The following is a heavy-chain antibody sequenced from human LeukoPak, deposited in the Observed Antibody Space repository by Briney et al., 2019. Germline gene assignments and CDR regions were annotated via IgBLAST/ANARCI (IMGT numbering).Heavy chain of an antibody. D-gene: IGHD3-22*01. Sequence: GASVKVSCKASGYTFTSYYMHWVRQAPGQGFEWMGIINPSGGSTSYAQKFQGRVTMTRDTSTSTVYMELSSLRSEDTAVYYCARSSHDSSGYYPKGVNFDYWGQGTLVTVSS. CDR2: INPSGGST. CDR3: ARSSHDSSGYYPKGVNFDY. J-gene: IGHJ4*02. V-gene: IGHV1-46*01. CDR1: GYTFTSYY.